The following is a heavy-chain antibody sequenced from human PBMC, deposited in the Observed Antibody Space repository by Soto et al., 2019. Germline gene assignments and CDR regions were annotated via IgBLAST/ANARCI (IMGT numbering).Heavy chain of an antibody. CDR1: GYTLTELS. CDR3: ATLYKGGYFDY. J-gene: IGHJ4*02. CDR2: FDPEDGET. Sequence: ASVKVSCKVSGYTLTELSMHWVRQAPGKGLEWMGGFDPEDGETIYAQKFQGRVTMTEDTSTATAYMELSSLRSEDTAGECCATLYKGGYFDYWGQGTLVTVSS. V-gene: IGHV1-24*01. D-gene: IGHD1-1*01.